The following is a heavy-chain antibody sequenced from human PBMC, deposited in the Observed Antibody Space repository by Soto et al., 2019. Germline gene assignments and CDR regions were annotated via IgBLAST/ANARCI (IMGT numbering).Heavy chain of an antibody. Sequence: GGSLRLSCAASGFTFSSYAMSWVRQAPGKGLEWVSAISGSGGSTYYADSVKGRFTISRDNSKNTLYLQMNSLRAEDTAVYYCARDGFGYYDSSGYLGPDYWGQGTLVTVSS. V-gene: IGHV3-23*01. CDR1: GFTFSSYA. CDR2: ISGSGGST. CDR3: ARDGFGYYDSSGYLGPDY. D-gene: IGHD3-22*01. J-gene: IGHJ4*02.